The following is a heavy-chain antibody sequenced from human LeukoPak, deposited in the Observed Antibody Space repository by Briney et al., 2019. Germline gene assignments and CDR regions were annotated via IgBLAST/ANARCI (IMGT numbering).Heavy chain of an antibody. CDR2: IKQDGSEK. CDR3: ARDYRSTFDY. D-gene: IGHD1-26*01. J-gene: IGHJ4*02. Sequence: GGSLRLSCAASGFTFSGFWMSWVRQTPGKGLEWVANIKQDGSEKYYVDSVKGRFTISRDNAKNSLYLQMNSLRAEDTAVYYCARDYRSTFDYWGQGTLVTVSS. CDR1: GFTFSGFW. V-gene: IGHV3-7*03.